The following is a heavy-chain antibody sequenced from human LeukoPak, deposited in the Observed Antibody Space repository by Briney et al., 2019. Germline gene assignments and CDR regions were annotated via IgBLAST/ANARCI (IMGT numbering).Heavy chain of an antibody. CDR2: ISGSGGST. CDR1: GFTFSSYA. V-gene: IGHV3-23*01. Sequence: GGSLRLSCAASGFTFSSYAMSWVRQAPGKGLEWVSAISGSGGSTYYADSVKGRFTISRDNSKNTLYLQMNSLRAEDTAVYYCAKDAQSGCSSTSCYPYYYYGMDVWGQGTTVTASS. J-gene: IGHJ6*02. CDR3: AKDAQSGCSSTSCYPYYYYGMDV. D-gene: IGHD2-2*01.